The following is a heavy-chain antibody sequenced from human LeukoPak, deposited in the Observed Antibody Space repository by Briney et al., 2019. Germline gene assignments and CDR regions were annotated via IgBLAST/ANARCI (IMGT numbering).Heavy chain of an antibody. V-gene: IGHV4-59*01. Sequence: PSETLSLTCTVSGGSISSYYWSWIRQPPGKGLEWIGYIYYSGSTNYNPSLKSRVTISVDTSKNQFSLKLSSVTAADTAVYYCARVLTYSNFYYYYYYMDVWGKGTTVTVSS. J-gene: IGHJ6*03. CDR2: IYYSGST. CDR3: ARVLTYSNFYYYYYYMDV. CDR1: GGSISSYY. D-gene: IGHD4-11*01.